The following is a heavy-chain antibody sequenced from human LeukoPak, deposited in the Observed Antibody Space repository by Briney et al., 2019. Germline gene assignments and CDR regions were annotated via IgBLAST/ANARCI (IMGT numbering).Heavy chain of an antibody. D-gene: IGHD3-22*01. CDR3: AKRGVVIRVILVGLHKEAYYFDS. V-gene: IGHV3-23*01. CDR1: GITLSNYG. Sequence: PGGSLRLSCAVSGITLSNYGMSWVRQAPGKGLEWVAGISDRGGRTNYADSVKGRFTISRDNPKNTLYLQMNSLRAEETAVYFCAKRGVVIRVILVGLHKEAYYFDSWGQGALVTVSS. J-gene: IGHJ4*02. CDR2: ISDRGGRT.